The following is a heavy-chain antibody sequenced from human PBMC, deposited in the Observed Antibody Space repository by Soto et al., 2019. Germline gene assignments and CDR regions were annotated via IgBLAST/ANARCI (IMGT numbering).Heavy chain of an antibody. Sequence: ASVKVSCKASGGTFSSYAISWVRQAPGQGLEWMGGIIPIFGTANYAQKFQGRVTITADESTSTAYMELSSLRSEDTAVYYCARPKTTYGGNSVTAFDIWGQGTMVTVSS. J-gene: IGHJ3*02. D-gene: IGHD4-17*01. V-gene: IGHV1-69*13. CDR1: GGTFSSYA. CDR3: ARPKTTYGGNSVTAFDI. CDR2: IIPIFGTA.